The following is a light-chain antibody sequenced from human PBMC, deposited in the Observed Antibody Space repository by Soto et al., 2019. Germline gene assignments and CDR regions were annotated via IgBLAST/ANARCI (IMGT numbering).Light chain of an antibody. Sequence: DIQMTQSPSSLSASVGDRVTITCRASQSIRSDLNWYQQKPGKAPKLLIYAASSLQSGVPSRFSCSGSGTDFTLTISSLQPEDFATYYCQQSDSTPLFTFGPGTKLDIK. CDR3: QQSDSTPLFT. V-gene: IGKV1-39*01. CDR2: AAS. CDR1: QSIRSD. J-gene: IGKJ3*01.